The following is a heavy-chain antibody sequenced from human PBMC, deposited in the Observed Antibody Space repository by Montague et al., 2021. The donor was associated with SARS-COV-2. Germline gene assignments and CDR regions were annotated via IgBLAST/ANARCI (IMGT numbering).Heavy chain of an antibody. D-gene: IGHD6-19*01. Sequence: TLSLTCTVSGGSISSGSYYWSWIRQPAGKGLEWIGRISISGSTNYNPSLKSRVTISVDTSKNQFSLMLSSVTAADTAVYYCARDIAVAGLFDYWGQGTLVTVSS. CDR2: ISISGST. V-gene: IGHV4-61*02. CDR3: ARDIAVAGLFDY. CDR1: GGSISSGSYY. J-gene: IGHJ4*02.